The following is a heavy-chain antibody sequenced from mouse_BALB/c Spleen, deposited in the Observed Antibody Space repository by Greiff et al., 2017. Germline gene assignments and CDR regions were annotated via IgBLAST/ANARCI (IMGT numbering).Heavy chain of an antibody. CDR3: AGYDGYTWFAY. CDR2: INPSNGRT. CDR1: GYTFTSYW. J-gene: IGHJ3*01. V-gene: IGHV1S81*02. D-gene: IGHD2-3*01. Sequence: QVQLQQPGADLVKPGASVKLSCKASGYTFTSYWMHWVKQRPGQGLEWIGEINPSNGRTNYNAKFKSKATLTVDNSSSTAYMQLSSLTSEDSAVYYCAGYDGYTWFAYWGQGTLVTVSA.